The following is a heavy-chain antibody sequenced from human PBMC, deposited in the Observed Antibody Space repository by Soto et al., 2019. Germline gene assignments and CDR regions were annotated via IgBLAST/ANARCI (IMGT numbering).Heavy chain of an antibody. J-gene: IGHJ5*02. D-gene: IGHD2-8*01. V-gene: IGHV4-4*02. CDR3: ARLYNGFDT. CDR2: IFHSGST. CDR1: GGSISSSNW. Sequence: SETLSLTCAVSGGSISSSNWWTWVRQSPGKGLEWIGEIFHSGSTNYNPSLKSRVTISVGKSNNQFSLRLSSVTAADTAVYYCARLYNGFDTWGQGILVTVSS.